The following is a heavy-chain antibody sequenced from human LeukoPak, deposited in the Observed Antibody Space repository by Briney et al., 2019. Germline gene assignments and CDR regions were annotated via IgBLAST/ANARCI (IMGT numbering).Heavy chain of an antibody. J-gene: IGHJ4*02. CDR2: IYYSGST. CDR3: ARRSGSYYDRAPFDY. V-gene: IGHV4-39*01. D-gene: IGHD1-26*01. CDR1: GGSISSSSYY. Sequence: SETLSLTCTVSGGSISSSSYYWGWIRQPPGKGLEWIGSIYYSGSTYYNPSLKSRVTISVDTSKNQSSLKLSSVTAADTAVYYCARRSGSYYDRAPFDYWGQGTLVTVSS.